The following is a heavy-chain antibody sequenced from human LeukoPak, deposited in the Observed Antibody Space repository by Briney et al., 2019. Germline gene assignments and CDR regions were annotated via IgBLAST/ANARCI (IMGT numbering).Heavy chain of an antibody. D-gene: IGHD1-26*01. Sequence: SETLSLTCAVYGGSFSGYYWSWIRQPPGKGLEWIGEINHSGSTNYNPSLKSRVTISVDTSKDQFSLKLSSVTAADTAVYYCARGRGAVDYWGQGTLVTVSS. CDR2: INHSGST. V-gene: IGHV4-34*01. CDR1: GGSFSGYY. J-gene: IGHJ4*02. CDR3: ARGRGAVDY.